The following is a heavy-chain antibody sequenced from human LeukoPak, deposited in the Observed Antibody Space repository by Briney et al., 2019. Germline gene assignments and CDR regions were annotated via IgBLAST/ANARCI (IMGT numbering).Heavy chain of an antibody. D-gene: IGHD6-19*01. CDR3: ARGGPPVAGTNNNWFDP. V-gene: IGHV4-34*01. J-gene: IGHJ5*02. CDR1: GGSFSGYY. CDR2: INHSGST. Sequence: SETLSLTCAVYGGSFSGYYWSGIRQPPGKGLEWIGEINHSGSTNYNPSLKSRVTISVDTSKNQFSLKLSSVTAADTAVYYCARGGPPVAGTNNNWFDPWGQGTLVTVSS.